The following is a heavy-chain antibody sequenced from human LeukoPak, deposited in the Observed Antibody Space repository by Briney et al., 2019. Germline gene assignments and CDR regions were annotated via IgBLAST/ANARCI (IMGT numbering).Heavy chain of an antibody. CDR3: TREGEKYSVSSWFDP. D-gene: IGHD6-6*01. CDR1: GFIFSSYA. Sequence: GGSLRLSCEASGFIFSSYAMNWVRQAPGKGLEWISYISFRSGTVYYADSVQGRFTVSRDNAKNSLYLEMNSLRAEDAAVYYCTREGEKYSVSSWFDPRGQGTLVTVSS. V-gene: IGHV3-48*04. CDR2: ISFRSGTV. J-gene: IGHJ5*02.